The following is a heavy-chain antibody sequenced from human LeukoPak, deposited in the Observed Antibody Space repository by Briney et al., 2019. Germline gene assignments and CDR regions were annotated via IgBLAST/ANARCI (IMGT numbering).Heavy chain of an antibody. CDR1: GGSISSYY. CDR2: IYYSGST. CDR3: ARVVTYYDSSGYNYYFDY. V-gene: IGHV4-59*01. Sequence: SSETLSLTCTVSGGSISSYYWSWIRQPPGKGLEWIGYIYYSGSTNYNPALKSRVTISVDTSKNQFSLKLSSVTAADTAVYYRARVVTYYDSSGYNYYFDYWGQGTLVTVSS. J-gene: IGHJ4*02. D-gene: IGHD3-22*01.